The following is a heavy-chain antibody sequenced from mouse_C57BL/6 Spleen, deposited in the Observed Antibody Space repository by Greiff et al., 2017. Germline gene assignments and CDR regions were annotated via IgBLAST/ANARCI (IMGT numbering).Heavy chain of an antibody. CDR3: ASLQYYFDY. CDR1: GYSITSGYY. CDR2: ISYDGSN. J-gene: IGHJ2*01. V-gene: IGHV3-6*01. Sequence: VQLQQSGPGLVKPSQSLSLTCSVTGYSITSGYYWNWIRQFPGNKLEWMGYISYDGSNNYNPSLKNRISITRDTSKNQFFLKLNSVTTEDTATYYCASLQYYFDYWGQGTTLTVSS.